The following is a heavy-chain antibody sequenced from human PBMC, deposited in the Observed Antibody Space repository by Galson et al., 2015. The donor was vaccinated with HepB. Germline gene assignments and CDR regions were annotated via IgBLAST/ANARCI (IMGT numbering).Heavy chain of an antibody. CDR1: GFTFSTYP. D-gene: IGHD2/OR15-2a*01. CDR2: ISSDGTNK. CDR3: AGGRLLSAGWYFDY. Sequence: SLRLSCAASGFTFSTYPMHWVRQAPGKGLEWVAVISSDGTNKYYADSVKGRFTISRDNSKNTVYLQMNSLRAEDTVVYYCAGGRLLSAGWYFDYWGQGTLVTVSS. J-gene: IGHJ4*02. V-gene: IGHV3-30-3*01.